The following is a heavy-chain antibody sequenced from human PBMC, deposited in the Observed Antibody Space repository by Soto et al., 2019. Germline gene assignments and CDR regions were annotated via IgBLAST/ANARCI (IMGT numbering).Heavy chain of an antibody. J-gene: IGHJ3*02. V-gene: IGHV4-30-4*01. CDR3: ATVTGNAFAI. CDR1: GGSISSGGYY. CDR2: IFYSGDT. D-gene: IGHD1-20*01. Sequence: PSETLSLTCAVSGGSISSGGYYWSWIRQPPGKGLEWIGYIFYSGDTYYSPSLQSRVSILVDTSKNQFSLKLSSVTATDTAVYYCATVTGNAFAIWGQGTMVTVSS.